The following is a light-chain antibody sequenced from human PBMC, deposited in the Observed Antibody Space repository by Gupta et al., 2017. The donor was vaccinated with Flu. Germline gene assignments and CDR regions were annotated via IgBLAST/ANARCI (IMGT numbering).Light chain of an antibody. J-gene: IGLJ6*01. Sequence: QSALTQPPSVSGSPGQSVTISCTGTSSDVGSYNRVSWYQQHPGTATILMIYEVSNRPSGVPDRFSGSKSGNTASLTISGLQAEDEADYYCSSYTSSNTLVFGSGTKLTVL. CDR3: SSYTSSNTLV. CDR1: SSDVGSYNR. CDR2: EVS. V-gene: IGLV2-18*02.